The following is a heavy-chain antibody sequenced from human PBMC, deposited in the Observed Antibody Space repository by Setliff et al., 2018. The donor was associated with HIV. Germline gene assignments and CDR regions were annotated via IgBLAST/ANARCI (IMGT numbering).Heavy chain of an antibody. CDR2: IYHSGST. CDR1: GGSISSSNW. CDR3: ARFYAPSGGYGLAFDI. Sequence: SETLSLTCAVSGGSISSSNWWSWVRQPPGKGLEWIGEIYHSGSTNYNPSLKSRVTISVDKSKNQFSLKLSSVTAADTAVYYCARFYAPSGGYGLAFDIWGQGTMVTVSS. J-gene: IGHJ3*02. D-gene: IGHD2-15*01. V-gene: IGHV4-4*02.